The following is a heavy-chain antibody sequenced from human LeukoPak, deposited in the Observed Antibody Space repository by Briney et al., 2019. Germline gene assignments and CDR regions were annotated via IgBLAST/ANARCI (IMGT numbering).Heavy chain of an antibody. J-gene: IGHJ4*02. CDR1: GYTFTGYY. V-gene: IGHV1-2*02. CDR3: ARFYGPGDASGYFDY. CDR2: INPNSGGT. Sequence: ASVKVSCKASGYTFTGYYMHWVRQAPGQGLEWMGWINPNSGGTNYAQKFQGRVTMTRDTSISTAYMELSRLRSDDTAVYYCARFYGPGDASGYFDYGGQGPLVTVSS. D-gene: IGHD3-22*01.